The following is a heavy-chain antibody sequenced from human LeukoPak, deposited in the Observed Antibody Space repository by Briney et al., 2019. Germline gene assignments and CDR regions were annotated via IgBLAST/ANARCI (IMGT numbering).Heavy chain of an antibody. CDR1: GGSISNSGYY. CDR2: IYDNGGT. D-gene: IGHD2-15*01. J-gene: IGHJ3*02. CDR3: ARGARGGSPGHHAFDI. Sequence: SETLSLTCTVSGGSISNSGYYWGWIRQPPGKGLQWIGSIYDNGGTYQNSSLRSRVTISVDKSKNQFSLKLSSVTAADTAVYYCARGARGGSPGHHAFDIWGQGTMVTVSS. V-gene: IGHV4-39*07.